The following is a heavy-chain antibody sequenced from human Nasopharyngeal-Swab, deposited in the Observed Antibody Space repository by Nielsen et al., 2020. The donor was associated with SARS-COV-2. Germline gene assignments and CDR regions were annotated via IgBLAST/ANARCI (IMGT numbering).Heavy chain of an antibody. Sequence: GGSLRLSCKVSGYSFIDYWIGWVRQMPGRGLEWMGIIYPGDSDTRYNPSFQGQVTISADNSISTAYLQWGSLKASDSAMYYCARPRAAASYYFDYWGQGTLVTVSS. CDR2: IYPGDSDT. J-gene: IGHJ4*02. D-gene: IGHD6-25*01. CDR1: GYSFIDYW. CDR3: ARPRAAASYYFDY. V-gene: IGHV5-51*01.